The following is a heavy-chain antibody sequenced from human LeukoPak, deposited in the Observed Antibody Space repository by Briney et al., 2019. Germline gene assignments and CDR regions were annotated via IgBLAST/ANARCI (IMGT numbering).Heavy chain of an antibody. CDR2: IYPGDSDT. CDR3: ARHASPYSSNYYFDY. CDR1: GYSFITYW. V-gene: IGHV5-51*01. J-gene: IGHJ4*02. Sequence: GESLKISCKGSGYSFITYWIGWVRQMPGKGLEWMGIIYPGDSDTRYNPSFQGQVTISADKSVSTAYLQWSSLKASDTAMYYCARHASPYSSNYYFDYWGQGALVTVSS. D-gene: IGHD6-13*01.